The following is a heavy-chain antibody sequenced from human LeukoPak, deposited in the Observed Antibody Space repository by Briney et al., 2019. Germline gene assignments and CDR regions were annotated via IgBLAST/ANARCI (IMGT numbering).Heavy chain of an antibody. J-gene: IGHJ4*02. CDR1: GFTFSSYA. D-gene: IGHD5-12*01. CDR2: MSYDGSHK. V-gene: IGHV3-30*04. Sequence: PGGSLRLSCVASGFTFSSYALHWVRQAPGKGLEWVAVMSYDGSHKFHADSVKGRFTISRDNSKNTLYLQMNSLRAEDMAIYFCARDVGGYAFDYWGQGTLVTVSS. CDR3: ARDVGGYAFDY.